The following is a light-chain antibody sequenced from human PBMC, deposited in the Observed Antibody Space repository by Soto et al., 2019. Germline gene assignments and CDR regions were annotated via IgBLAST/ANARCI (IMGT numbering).Light chain of an antibody. CDR3: QQYHIYSGP. CDR1: QSISSW. CDR2: DAS. J-gene: IGKJ1*01. Sequence: DVKMTRSRSTLYASIGNRVTINCLSSQSISSWLAWYQQKPGKPPKLLIYDASSLASGVPSRFSGSGSGTEFTLTINSLQPDDFATYYCQQYHIYSGPFGQGTKVAI. V-gene: IGKV1-5*01.